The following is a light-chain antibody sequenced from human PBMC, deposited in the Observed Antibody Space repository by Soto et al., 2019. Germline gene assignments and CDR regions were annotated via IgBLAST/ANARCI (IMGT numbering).Light chain of an antibody. Sequence: DIQMTQSPSSLSASVGDRVTITCRASLTIGDSLSWFQQKAGKPPTLLIYGASALQSGVPARFSGSGSRTDFTLTISNMQREDFATYYCLQTYNLPRTFGQGTKV. CDR3: LQTYNLPRT. J-gene: IGKJ1*01. CDR2: GAS. CDR1: LTIGDS. V-gene: IGKV1-39*01.